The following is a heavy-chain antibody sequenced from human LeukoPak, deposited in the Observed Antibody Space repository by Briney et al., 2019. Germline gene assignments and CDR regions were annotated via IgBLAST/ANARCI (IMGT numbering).Heavy chain of an antibody. V-gene: IGHV1-18*01. Sequence: GASVKVSCKTSGYTVTGYGFNWVRQAPGQGLEWMGWISTYNGNTNFAQKLQGRVTMTTDTSTSTAYMELTSLRSDDTAVYYCARDRGYCTNAVCPADYWGQGTLVTVSS. J-gene: IGHJ4*02. CDR3: ARDRGYCTNAVCPADY. CDR1: GYTVTGYG. CDR2: ISTYNGNT. D-gene: IGHD2-8*01.